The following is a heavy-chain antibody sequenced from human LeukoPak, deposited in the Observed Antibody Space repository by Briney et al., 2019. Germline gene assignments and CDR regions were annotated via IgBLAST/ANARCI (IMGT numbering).Heavy chain of an antibody. J-gene: IGHJ3*02. Sequence: ASVKVSCKASGYTLTSYGITWVRQAPGQGLEWMGWISTYNGNTNYAQKLQGRVTMTTDTSTSTAYTELRSLTSDDTAVYYCATFVVVTAKNAFDIWGQGTMVTVSS. CDR2: ISTYNGNT. D-gene: IGHD2-21*02. CDR1: GYTLTSYG. V-gene: IGHV1-18*01. CDR3: ATFVVVTAKNAFDI.